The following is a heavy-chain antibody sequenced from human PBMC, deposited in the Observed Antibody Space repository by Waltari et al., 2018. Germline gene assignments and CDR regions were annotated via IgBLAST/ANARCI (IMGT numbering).Heavy chain of an antibody. D-gene: IGHD3-10*01. V-gene: IGHV4-4*02. CDR1: GGSISSSNW. J-gene: IGHJ6*02. Sequence: QVQLQESGPGLVKPSGTLSLTCAVSGGSISSSNWWSWVRQPPGKGLEWIGESDHSGSTNYNPSLKSRVTISVDKSKNQFSLKLSSVTAADTAVYYCARADYPAGYYYYGMDVWGQGTTVTVSS. CDR2: SDHSGST. CDR3: ARADYPAGYYYYGMDV.